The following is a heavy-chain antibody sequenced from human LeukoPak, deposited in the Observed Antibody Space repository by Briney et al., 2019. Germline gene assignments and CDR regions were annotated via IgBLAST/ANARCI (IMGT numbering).Heavy chain of an antibody. CDR2: INDSGGST. J-gene: IGHJ4*02. CDR3: AKDDYVVMGSFDY. D-gene: IGHD3-16*01. V-gene: IGHV3-23*01. Sequence: GGSLRLSCAAPGFTFSNYAMSWVRQAPGKGLEWVSGINDSGGSTHYADSVRGRFTVSRDNSKSTLYLQMNSLRAEDTAVYWCAKDDYVVMGSFDYWGRGALVTVSS. CDR1: GFTFSNYA.